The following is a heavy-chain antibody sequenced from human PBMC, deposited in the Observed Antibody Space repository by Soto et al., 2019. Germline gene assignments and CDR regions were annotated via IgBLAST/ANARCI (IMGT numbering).Heavy chain of an antibody. Sequence: SETLSLTCAVYGGSFSGYCWSWIRQPPGKGLEWIGEINHSGSTNYNPSLKSRVTISVDTSKNQFSLKLSSVTAADTAVYYCARGRGGPAAPYYYYYMDVWGKGTTVTVSS. CDR2: INHSGST. CDR1: GGSFSGYC. V-gene: IGHV4-34*01. J-gene: IGHJ6*03. CDR3: ARGRGGPAAPYYYYYMDV. D-gene: IGHD2-2*01.